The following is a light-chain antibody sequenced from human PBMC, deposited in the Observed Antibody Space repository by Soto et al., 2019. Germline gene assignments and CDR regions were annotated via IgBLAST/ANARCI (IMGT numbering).Light chain of an antibody. Sequence: DFQMTQSPSSLSASVGDRVTITCRASQDISDHLAGYQHKPGKVPKLLIYEASTLQSGVPSRFSGGGFGTDFTLTISSLQPEDVATYYCQKYNRSPRTFGQGTKVELK. V-gene: IGKV1-27*01. CDR1: QDISDH. CDR2: EAS. CDR3: QKYNRSPRT. J-gene: IGKJ1*01.